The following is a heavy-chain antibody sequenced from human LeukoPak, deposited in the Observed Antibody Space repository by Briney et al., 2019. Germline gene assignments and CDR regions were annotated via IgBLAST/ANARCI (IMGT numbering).Heavy chain of an antibody. J-gene: IGHJ4*02. CDR1: GFTFSSYA. CDR2: ISSNGGST. Sequence: QPGGSLRLSCAASGFTFSSYAMHWVRQAPGKGLEYVSAISSNGGSTYYANSVKGRFTISRDNSKNTLYLQMGSLRAEDMAVYYCARGLGYSYGLYFDYWGQGTLVTVSS. CDR3: ARGLGYSYGLYFDY. V-gene: IGHV3-64*01. D-gene: IGHD5-18*01.